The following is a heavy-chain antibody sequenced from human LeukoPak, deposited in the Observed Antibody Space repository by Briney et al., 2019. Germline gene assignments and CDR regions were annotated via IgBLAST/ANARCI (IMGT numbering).Heavy chain of an antibody. V-gene: IGHV3-23*01. CDR2: ISGSGGST. D-gene: IGHD4-23*01. CDR3: VRVGTVNNNYGMDV. CDR1: GFMFSSNW. J-gene: IGHJ6*02. Sequence: GGSLSLSCAASGFMFSSNWMSWVRQAPGKGLEWVSAISGSGGSTYYADSVKGRFTISRDNSKNTLYLQMNSLRAEDTAVYYCVRVGTVNNNYGMDVWGQGTTVTVS.